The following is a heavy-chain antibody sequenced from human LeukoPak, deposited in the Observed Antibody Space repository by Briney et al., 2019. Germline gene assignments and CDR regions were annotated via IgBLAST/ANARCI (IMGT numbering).Heavy chain of an antibody. J-gene: IGHJ4*02. D-gene: IGHD5-12*01. CDR2: IYTSGST. V-gene: IGHV4-4*09. CDR1: GGSISSYY. Sequence: SETLSLTCTVSGGSISSYYWSWIRQPPEKGLEWIGYIYTSGSTNYNPSLKSRVTISVDTSKNQFSLKLSSVTAADTAVYYCARHSGYDRLGIDYWGQGTLVTVSS. CDR3: ARHSGYDRLGIDY.